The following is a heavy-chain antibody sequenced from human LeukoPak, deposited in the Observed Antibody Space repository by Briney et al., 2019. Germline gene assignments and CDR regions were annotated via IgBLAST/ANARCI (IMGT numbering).Heavy chain of an antibody. CDR1: GYTFTSYG. Sequence: SVKVSCKASGYTFTSYGISWVRQAPGQGLEWMGGIIPIFGTANYAQKFQGRVTITADESTSTAYMELSSLRSEDTAVYYCASGPEGEYYFDYWGQGTLVTVSS. V-gene: IGHV1-69*13. CDR2: IIPIFGTA. D-gene: IGHD3-16*01. CDR3: ASGPEGEYYFDY. J-gene: IGHJ4*02.